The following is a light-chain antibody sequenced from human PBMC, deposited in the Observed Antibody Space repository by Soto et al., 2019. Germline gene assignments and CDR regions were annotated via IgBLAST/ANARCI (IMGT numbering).Light chain of an antibody. CDR1: QSVSYY. Sequence: EIVLTQSPGTLSLSPGERATLSCRASQSVSYYLAWYQQKPGQAPRLLIYDASSRATGVPDRFSGSGSGTDFTLTISRLEPEDFALYYCQHYNNWPPAWTFGQGTKVEIK. V-gene: IGKV3-20*01. CDR3: QHYNNWPPAWT. J-gene: IGKJ1*01. CDR2: DAS.